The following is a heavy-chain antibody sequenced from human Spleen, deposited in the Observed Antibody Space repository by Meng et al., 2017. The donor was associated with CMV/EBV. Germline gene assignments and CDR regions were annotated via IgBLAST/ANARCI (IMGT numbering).Heavy chain of an antibody. J-gene: IGHJ6*02. D-gene: IGHD6-13*01. CDR3: ARGAAAQGDYYGMDV. Sequence: GGSLRLSCAASGFTFSSYAMHWVRQAPGKGLEWVAVISYDGSNKYYADSVKGRFTISRDNSKNTLYLQMNSLRAEDTAVYYCARGAAAQGDYYGMDVWGQGTTVTVSS. CDR1: GFTFSSYA. V-gene: IGHV3-30-3*01. CDR2: ISYDGSNK.